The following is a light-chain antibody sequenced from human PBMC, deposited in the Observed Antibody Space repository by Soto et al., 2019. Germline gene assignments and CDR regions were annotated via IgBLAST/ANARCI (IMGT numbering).Light chain of an antibody. CDR1: QDISNF. V-gene: IGKV1-17*03. Sequence: DIQMTQSPSDMSASVGDRVTITCRASQDISNFLVWFQQRPGKVPKRLMYSANRLESGVPSRFSGSGSGTEFTLTISSLQPDDFATYYCQQYDSYSYTFGQGTKVDIK. CDR2: SAN. CDR3: QQYDSYSYT. J-gene: IGKJ2*01.